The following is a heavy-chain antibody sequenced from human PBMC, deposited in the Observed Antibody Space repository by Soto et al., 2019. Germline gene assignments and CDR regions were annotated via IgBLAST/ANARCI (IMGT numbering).Heavy chain of an antibody. J-gene: IGHJ4*02. V-gene: IGHV3-30-3*01. CDR3: VRDQDSAMIT. CDR2: ISSDGNNK. CDR1: GFTFMNYA. Sequence: QVHLVESGGGVVQPGRSLRLSCGASGFTFMNYAMHWVRQAPGKGLEWVTIISSDGNNKYYADSVKGRFTISRDNSKNTLYLQMNSLSVEDTAIYYCVRDQDSAMITWGQGTLVTVSS. D-gene: IGHD5-18*01.